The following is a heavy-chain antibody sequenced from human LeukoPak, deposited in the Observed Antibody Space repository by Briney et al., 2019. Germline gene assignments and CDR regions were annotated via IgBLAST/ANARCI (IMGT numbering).Heavy chain of an antibody. V-gene: IGHV3-7*01. D-gene: IGHD5-24*01. CDR2: IKQEGSDK. CDR1: GFTLSSYW. Sequence: GGSLRLSCAASGFTLSSYWMSWVRQAPGKGLEWVANIKQEGSDKYYADSVKGRFTISRDNAKNSLYLQMNSLRAEDTAVYYRARDLIEMATMDYWGQGILVTVSS. J-gene: IGHJ4*02. CDR3: ARDLIEMATMDY.